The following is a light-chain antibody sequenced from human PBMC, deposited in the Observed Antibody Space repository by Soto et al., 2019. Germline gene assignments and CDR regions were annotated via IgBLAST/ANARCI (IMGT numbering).Light chain of an antibody. Sequence: QSVLTQPPSVSGAPGQRVTISCTGSSSNIGAGYDVHWYQQLPGTAPKLLIYDNSNRPSGVPDRFSGSKSGTSASLAITGLQAEDEADYYCQSYDSSLSGSYVFGPGTKLTVL. V-gene: IGLV1-40*01. CDR3: QSYDSSLSGSYV. J-gene: IGLJ1*01. CDR2: DNS. CDR1: SSNIGAGYD.